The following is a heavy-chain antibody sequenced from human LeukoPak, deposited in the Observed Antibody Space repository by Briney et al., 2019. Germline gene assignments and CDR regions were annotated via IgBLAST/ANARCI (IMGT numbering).Heavy chain of an antibody. CDR2: IYYSGST. V-gene: IGHV4-59*01. Sequence: SETLSLTCTVSGGSISSYYWSWIRQPPGKGLEWIGYIYYSGSTNYNPSLKSRVTISVDTSKNQFSLKLSSVTAADTAVYYCAREAVAGINWFDPWGQGTLVTVSS. J-gene: IGHJ5*02. CDR3: AREAVAGINWFDP. D-gene: IGHD6-19*01. CDR1: GGSISSYY.